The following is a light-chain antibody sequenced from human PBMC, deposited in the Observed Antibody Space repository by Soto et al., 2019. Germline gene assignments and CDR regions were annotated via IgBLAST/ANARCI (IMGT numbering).Light chain of an antibody. V-gene: IGKV3-15*01. CDR2: GVS. Sequence: IGMTQSAATVSVSPGERATLSCRASQSVTSNLAWYQQKPGQAPRLLMYGVSTRATGIPARFGGSGSATEFTLTISSLQSEDFAVYYCQQYSQWPLTFGGGTKVDI. CDR1: QSVTSN. CDR3: QQYSQWPLT. J-gene: IGKJ4*01.